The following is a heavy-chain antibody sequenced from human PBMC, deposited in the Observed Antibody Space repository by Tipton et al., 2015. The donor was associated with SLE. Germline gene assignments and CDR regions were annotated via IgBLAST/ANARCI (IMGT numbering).Heavy chain of an antibody. Sequence: TLSLTCAVYGGSFSGYYWSWIRQPPGKGLEWIGEINHSGSTNYNPSLKSRVTISVDTSKNQFSLKLMSLTAADTAVYYCARARSEDTFWRDYVYYYYYMDVWGRGTTVTVSS. CDR2: INHSGST. D-gene: IGHD3-3*01. V-gene: IGHV4-34*01. J-gene: IGHJ6*03. CDR3: ARARSEDTFWRDYVYYYYYMDV. CDR1: GGSFSGYY.